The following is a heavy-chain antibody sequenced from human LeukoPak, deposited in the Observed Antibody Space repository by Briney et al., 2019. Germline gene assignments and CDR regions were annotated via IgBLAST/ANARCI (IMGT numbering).Heavy chain of an antibody. Sequence: GASVKVSCKASGYTFTSYGISWVRQAPGQGLEWMGWISAYNGNTNYAQKLQGRVTMTTDTSTSTAYMELRSLRSDDTAVYYCARGTPTMGQLAWGDYWGQGTLVTVSS. CDR3: ARGTPTMGQLAWGDY. J-gene: IGHJ4*02. CDR2: ISAYNGNT. V-gene: IGHV1-18*01. CDR1: GYTFTSYG. D-gene: IGHD6-6*01.